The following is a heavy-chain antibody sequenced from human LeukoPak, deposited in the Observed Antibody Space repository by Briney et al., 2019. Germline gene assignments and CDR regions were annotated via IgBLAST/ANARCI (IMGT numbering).Heavy chain of an antibody. J-gene: IGHJ4*02. V-gene: IGHV3-49*03. CDR3: TRGGPPWYFDY. CDR1: GFTFGDYA. Sequence: GGSLRLSCTASGFTFGDYAVSWFRQAPGKGLEGVGFIRSIAYGGTTQYAASMKGRFTISRDDSTGIAYLQMNSLKTEDTAVYYCTRGGPPWYFDYWGQGTLVTVSS. CDR2: IRSIAYGGTT.